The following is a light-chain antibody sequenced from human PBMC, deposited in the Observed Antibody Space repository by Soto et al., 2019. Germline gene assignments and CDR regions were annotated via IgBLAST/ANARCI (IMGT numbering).Light chain of an antibody. J-gene: IGLJ2*01. Sequence: QSALTQPASVSGSPGQSITISCTGTSSDVGKYSYVSWYQQHPAKAPKLMIFEVSNRPSGVSNRFSGSKSGNTASLTISGLQAEDEAEYYCSSYTGSSINPVVFGGGTKLTVL. V-gene: IGLV2-14*01. CDR2: EVS. CDR1: SSDVGKYSY. CDR3: SSYTGSSINPVV.